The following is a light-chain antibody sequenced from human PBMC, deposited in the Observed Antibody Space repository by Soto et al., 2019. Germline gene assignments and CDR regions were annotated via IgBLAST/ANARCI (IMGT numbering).Light chain of an antibody. CDR2: DTS. CDR1: QTVSSK. J-gene: IGKJ5*01. V-gene: IGKV3-11*01. Sequence: EIVLTHSPATLSSSPGERATLSCRASQTVSSKLAWYQHKPGQAPRLLIYDTSNRATGIPARFSGSGSGTDFTLTISSLQAEDVAFYFCQQYYTRITFGQGTRLEIK. CDR3: QQYYTRIT.